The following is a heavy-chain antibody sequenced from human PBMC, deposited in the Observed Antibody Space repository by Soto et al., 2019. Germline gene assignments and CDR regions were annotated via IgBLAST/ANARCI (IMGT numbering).Heavy chain of an antibody. CDR3: ARDPEGDYALQH. CDR1: GFPVSNNY. V-gene: IGHV3-66*01. Sequence: LSLTCAASGFPVSNNYMSWVRQAPGKGLEWVSVIYHGGSTYYADSVKGRFTISRDNTENTLYLQMNSLRAEDTAVYYCARDPEGDYALQHWGQGTLVTVSS. J-gene: IGHJ1*01. CDR2: IYHGGST. D-gene: IGHD4-17*01.